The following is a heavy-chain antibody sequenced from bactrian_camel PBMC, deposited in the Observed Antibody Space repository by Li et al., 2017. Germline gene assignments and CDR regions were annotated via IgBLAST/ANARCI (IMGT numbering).Heavy chain of an antibody. D-gene: IGHD3*01. J-gene: IGHJ4*01. Sequence: HVQLVESGGGPVQAGGSLNLSCTSSGTIWSKYCMGWFRQAPGKEREGLAAIYIGDGTTYYADSVKGRFTISQDNAKNTLYLQMNSLKPEDTGMYYCAFEIQPRVGGLYYSQGAPMAPLCPTQGYWGQGTQVTVS. CDR2: IYIGDGTT. V-gene: IGHV3S1*01. CDR3: AFEIQPRVGGLYYSQGAPMAPLCPTQGY. CDR1: GTIWSKYC.